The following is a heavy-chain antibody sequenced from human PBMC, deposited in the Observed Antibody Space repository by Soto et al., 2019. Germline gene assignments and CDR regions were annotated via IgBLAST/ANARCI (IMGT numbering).Heavy chain of an antibody. Sequence: VGSLRLSCAASGFTFSSYSMNWVRQAPGKGLEWVSSISSSSSYIYYADSVKGRFTISRDNAKNSLYLQMNSLRAEDTAVYYCASHHPLGYCSGGSCFLYFDYWGQGTLVTVSS. D-gene: IGHD2-15*01. CDR2: ISSSSSYI. V-gene: IGHV3-21*01. CDR1: GFTFSSYS. J-gene: IGHJ4*02. CDR3: ASHHPLGYCSGGSCFLYFDY.